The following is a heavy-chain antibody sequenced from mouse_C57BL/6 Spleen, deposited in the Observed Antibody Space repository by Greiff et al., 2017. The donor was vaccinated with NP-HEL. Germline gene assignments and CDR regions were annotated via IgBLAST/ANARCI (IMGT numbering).Heavy chain of an antibody. D-gene: IGHD4-1*01. Sequence: QVQLQQSGAELVRPGASVTLSCKASGYTFTDYDMHWVKQTPVHGLEWIGAIDPETGGTAYNQKFKGKAILTADKSSSTAYMELRSLTSEDSAVYCWTRSGSWNFAYWGQGTLVTVSA. CDR1: GYTFTDYD. J-gene: IGHJ3*01. CDR2: IDPETGGT. V-gene: IGHV1-15*01. CDR3: TRSGSWNFAY.